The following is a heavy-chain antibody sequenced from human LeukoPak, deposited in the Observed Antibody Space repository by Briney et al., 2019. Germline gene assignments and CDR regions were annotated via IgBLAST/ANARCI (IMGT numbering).Heavy chain of an antibody. CDR1: GFTFSSYS. CDR3: ARDHYGSGSAFDI. CDR2: ISSSSSYI. D-gene: IGHD3-10*01. Sequence: GGSLRLSCAASGFTFSSYSMNWVRQAPGNGLEGVSSISSSSSYIYYADSVKGRFTISRDNAKNSLYLQMNSLRAEDTAVYYCARDHYGSGSAFDIWGQGTMITVSS. J-gene: IGHJ3*02. V-gene: IGHV3-21*01.